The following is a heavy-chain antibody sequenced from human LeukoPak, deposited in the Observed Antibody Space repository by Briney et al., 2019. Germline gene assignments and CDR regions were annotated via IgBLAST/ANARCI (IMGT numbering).Heavy chain of an antibody. CDR1: GFSLSDHY. V-gene: IGHV3-11*04. Sequence: PGGSLRLSCAASGFSLSDHYMSWIRQAPGKGLEWVSYSGSSGSTRYYADSVKGRFTISRDNTKNSLYLQMNSLRAEDTAMYYCARHLPSDYDILTGNDAFDIWGQGTMVTVSS. CDR3: ARHLPSDYDILTGNDAFDI. CDR2: SGSSGSTR. J-gene: IGHJ3*02. D-gene: IGHD3-9*01.